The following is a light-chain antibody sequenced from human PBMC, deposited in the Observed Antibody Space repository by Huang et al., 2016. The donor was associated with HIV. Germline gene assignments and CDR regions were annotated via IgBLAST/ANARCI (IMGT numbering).Light chain of an antibody. V-gene: IGKV1-27*01. CDR3: QKYDSAPRT. CDR1: HDISTF. J-gene: IGKJ1*01. Sequence: DIEMTQSPPSLSASIGDRVTLTCRASHDISTFLAWYQQKPGSPPQLLIYGGSSVQSGVPSRFSGSGSGTDFTLTINSLQPEDVANYYCQKYDSAPRTFGQGTKVEVK. CDR2: GGS.